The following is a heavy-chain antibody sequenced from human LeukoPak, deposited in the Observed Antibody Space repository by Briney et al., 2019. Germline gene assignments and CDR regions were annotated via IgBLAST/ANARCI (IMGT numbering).Heavy chain of an antibody. D-gene: IGHD3-10*01. J-gene: IGHJ4*02. CDR3: ARHGPADSRSYPLDY. V-gene: IGHV4-59*08. CDR2: IYNSVTT. Sequence: SETLSLTCTVSGGSIRGYYWSWIRQPSGKRLEWIAYIYNSVTTNYNPSLKSRVTISVDTSENQISLKLSSVTAADTAVYYCARHGPADSRSYPLDYWGQGTLVTVSS. CDR1: GGSIRGYY.